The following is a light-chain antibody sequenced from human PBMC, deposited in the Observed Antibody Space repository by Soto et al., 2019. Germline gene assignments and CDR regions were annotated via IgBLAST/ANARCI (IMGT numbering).Light chain of an antibody. Sequence: SYELTQPPSVSVAPGQTARITCGGANIGSNSVRWYQQKPGQAPVLVVFDDSDRPSGIPERFSGSNSGNTATLTISRVEAGDEADYYCQVWDSSSDHVVFGGGTKLTVL. V-gene: IGLV3-21*02. CDR1: NIGSNS. J-gene: IGLJ3*02. CDR3: QVWDSSSDHVV. CDR2: DDS.